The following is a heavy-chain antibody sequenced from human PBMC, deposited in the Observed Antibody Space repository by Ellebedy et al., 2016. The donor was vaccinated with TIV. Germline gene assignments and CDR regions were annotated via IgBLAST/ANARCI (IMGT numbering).Heavy chain of an antibody. Sequence: AASVKVSCKASGYTLTGYYMHWVRQAPGQGLEWMRWINPNSGGTNYAQKFQGWVTMTRDTSISTAYMELSRLRSDDTAVYYCARDGGSYSDFDYWGQGTLVTVSS. CDR2: INPNSGGT. CDR1: GYTLTGYY. V-gene: IGHV1-2*04. J-gene: IGHJ4*02. CDR3: ARDGGSYSDFDY. D-gene: IGHD1-26*01.